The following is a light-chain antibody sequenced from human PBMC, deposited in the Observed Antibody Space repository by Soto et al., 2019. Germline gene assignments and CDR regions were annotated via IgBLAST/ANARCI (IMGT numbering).Light chain of an antibody. V-gene: IGLV4-69*01. J-gene: IGLJ2*01. CDR2: LNSDGSH. CDR3: QTWAGTGFSVV. CDR1: SGHSSYA. Sequence: QPVRTQAPSASASLGASVKFTCTLSSGHSSYAIAWHQQQPEKGPRFLMKLNSDGSHNKGDGIPDRFSGSSSGAERYLTISSRQSEDEADYYCQTWAGTGFSVVFCGGTKVTVL.